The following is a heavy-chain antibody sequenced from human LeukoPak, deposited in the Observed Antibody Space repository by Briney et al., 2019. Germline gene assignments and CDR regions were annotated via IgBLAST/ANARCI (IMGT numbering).Heavy chain of an antibody. CDR2: IWYDGSNK. CDR3: ARVLLWFGYDPYYFDY. D-gene: IGHD3-10*01. Sequence: PGRSLRLSCAASGFTFSSYGMHWVRQAPGKGLEWVAVIWYDGSNKYYADSVKGRFTISRDNSKNTLYLQMNSLRAEDTAVYYCARVLLWFGYDPYYFDYWGQGTLVTVSS. J-gene: IGHJ4*02. CDR1: GFTFSSYG. V-gene: IGHV3-33*01.